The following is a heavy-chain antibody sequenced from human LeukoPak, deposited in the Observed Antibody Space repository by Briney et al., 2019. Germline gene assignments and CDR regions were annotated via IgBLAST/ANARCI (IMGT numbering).Heavy chain of an antibody. CDR2: ISSSGGIT. Sequence: GGSLRLSCAASGFTFSNYAMSWVRQAPEKGLEWILAISSSGGITKYVDSVQGRFTVSRDNSKNTLYLQMNSLRAEDTAVYYCAKSRTTVTTGFDSWGQGTLVTVPS. V-gene: IGHV3-23*01. CDR1: GFTFSNYA. J-gene: IGHJ4*02. CDR3: AKSRTTVTTGFDS. D-gene: IGHD4-17*01.